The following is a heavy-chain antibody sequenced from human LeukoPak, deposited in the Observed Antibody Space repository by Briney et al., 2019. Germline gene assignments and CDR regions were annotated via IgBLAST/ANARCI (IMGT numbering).Heavy chain of an antibody. D-gene: IGHD3-22*01. CDR1: GYTFTGYY. Sequence: GASVKVSCKASGYTFTGYYMHWVRQAPGQGLEWMGWINPNSGGTNYAQKFQGRVTMTRDTSNSTAYMELSRLRSDDTAVYYCARTGYSSGYYYHYWGQGTLVTVSS. CDR2: INPNSGGT. CDR3: ARTGYSSGYYYHY. V-gene: IGHV1-2*02. J-gene: IGHJ4*02.